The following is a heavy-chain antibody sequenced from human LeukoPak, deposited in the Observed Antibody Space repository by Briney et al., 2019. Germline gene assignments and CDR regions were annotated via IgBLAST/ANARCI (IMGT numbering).Heavy chain of an antibody. D-gene: IGHD3-10*01. CDR2: ISYDGSNK. V-gene: IGHV3-30*18. CDR1: RFTFSSYG. CDR3: VKDEAMVQGVITFYYFDY. Sequence: GRSLRLSCAASRFTFSSYGIHWVRKAPGKGLEWVAVISYDGSNKYYADSVKGRFTISRDNSKNTLYLQMNSLRTEDTAVYYCVKDEAMVQGVITFYYFDYWGQGTLVTVSS. J-gene: IGHJ4*02.